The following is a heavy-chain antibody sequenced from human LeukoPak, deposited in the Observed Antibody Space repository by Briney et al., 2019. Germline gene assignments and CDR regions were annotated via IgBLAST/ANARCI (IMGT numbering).Heavy chain of an antibody. Sequence: GGSLRLSCAASGFTVSSNYMSWVRQAPGKGLEWVSVIYSGGSTDYADSVKGRFTISRDNSKNTLDLQMNSLRAEDTAVYYCAKDLAIVLMVYATPGEYYGMDVWGQGTLVTVSS. V-gene: IGHV3-53*01. CDR3: AKDLAIVLMVYATPGEYYGMDV. J-gene: IGHJ6*02. CDR2: IYSGGST. D-gene: IGHD2-8*01. CDR1: GFTVSSNY.